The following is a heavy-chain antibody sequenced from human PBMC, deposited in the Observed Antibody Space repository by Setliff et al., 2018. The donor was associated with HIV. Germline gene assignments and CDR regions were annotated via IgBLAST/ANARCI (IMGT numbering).Heavy chain of an antibody. Sequence: PSETLSLTCTVSGGSISSSSYYWGWIRQPPGKGLEWIGSIYHSGSTYYNPSLKSRVTISVDTSKNQFSLKLSSVTAADTAVYCCARDDSSGWHFYYYYGMDVWGQGTTVTVSS. D-gene: IGHD6-19*01. V-gene: IGHV4-39*07. CDR2: IYHSGST. J-gene: IGHJ6*02. CDR3: ARDDSSGWHFYYYYGMDV. CDR1: GGSISSSSYY.